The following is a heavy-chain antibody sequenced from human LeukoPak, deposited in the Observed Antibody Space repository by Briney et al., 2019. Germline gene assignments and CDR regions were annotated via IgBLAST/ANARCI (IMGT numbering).Heavy chain of an antibody. CDR1: GYTFTSYG. CDR3: ARVPIADYSQSVNWFDP. Sequence: GASMKVSCKASGYTFTSYGINWVRQATGQGLEWMGWMNPNSGNTGYAQKFQGRVTITRNTSISTAYMEVSSLRSEDTAVYYCARVPIADYSQSVNWFDPWGQGTLVTVSS. V-gene: IGHV1-8*03. CDR2: MNPNSGNT. D-gene: IGHD5-12*01. J-gene: IGHJ5*02.